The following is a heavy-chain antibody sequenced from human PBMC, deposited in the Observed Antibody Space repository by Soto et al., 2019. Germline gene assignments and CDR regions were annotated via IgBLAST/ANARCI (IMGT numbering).Heavy chain of an antibody. J-gene: IGHJ6*02. Sequence: QVQLVESGGGLVKPGGSLRLSCVASGFTFSDYYMSWIRQAPGKGLEWVSYISSSGSTIYYADSVKGRFTISRDNAKNSLYLQMNSLRAEDTAVYSCARERVDPPMVTYHYYYGMDVWGQGTAVTVSS. CDR2: ISSSGSTI. CDR1: GFTFSDYY. D-gene: IGHD5-18*01. V-gene: IGHV3-11*01. CDR3: ARERVDPPMVTYHYYYGMDV.